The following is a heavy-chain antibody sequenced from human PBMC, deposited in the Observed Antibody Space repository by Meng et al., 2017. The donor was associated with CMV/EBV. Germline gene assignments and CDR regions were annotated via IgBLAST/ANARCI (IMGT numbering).Heavy chain of an antibody. CDR1: GFTVSSNY. Sequence: LSLTCAASGFTVSSNYMSWVRQAPGKGLEWVSVIYSGGSTYYADSVKGRFTISRDNSKNTLYLQMNSLRAEDTAVYYCARGSGRDYYGMDVWGQGTTVTVSS. V-gene: IGHV3-53*01. CDR3: ARGSGRDYYGMDV. CDR2: IYSGGST. J-gene: IGHJ6*02.